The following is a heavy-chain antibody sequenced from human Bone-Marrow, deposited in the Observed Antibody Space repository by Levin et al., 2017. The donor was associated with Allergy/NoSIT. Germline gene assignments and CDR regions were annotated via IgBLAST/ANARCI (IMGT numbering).Heavy chain of an antibody. CDR1: GDSISRGDYY. J-gene: IGHJ3*02. CDR2: IYFTGST. D-gene: IGHD3-10*01. CDR3: ARDSATYLYGSGRAAFDM. Sequence: SETLSLTCTVSGDSISRGDYYWFWIRQHPGKGLEWIGYIYFTGSTYYNPSVKSRVTISLDTPKNQFSLRLSSVTAADTAVYYCARDSATYLYGSGRAAFDMWGQGTMVTVSS. V-gene: IGHV4-31*03.